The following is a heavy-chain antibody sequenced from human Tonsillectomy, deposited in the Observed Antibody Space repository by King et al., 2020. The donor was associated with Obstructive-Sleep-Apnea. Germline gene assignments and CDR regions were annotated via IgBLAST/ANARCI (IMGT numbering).Heavy chain of an antibody. CDR2: IYPGDSDS. D-gene: IGHD6-19*01. J-gene: IGHJ4*02. CDR3: TRHDGYSSPSYY. Sequence: VQLVESGAEVKKPGESVKISCKGSGYSFTSYWIGWVRQMPGKGLEWMGIIYPGDSDSRYSPCLQGQVSISADKTISTASLQGRSLKASDTAIYYCTRHDGYSSPSYYWGQGTLVTVSS. V-gene: IGHV5-51*01. CDR1: GYSFTSYW.